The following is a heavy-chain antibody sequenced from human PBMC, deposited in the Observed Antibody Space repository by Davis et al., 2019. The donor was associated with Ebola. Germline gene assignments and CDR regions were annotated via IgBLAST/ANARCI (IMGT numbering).Heavy chain of an antibody. CDR2: INHSGST. V-gene: IGHV4-39*07. CDR1: GGSISSSSYY. D-gene: IGHD6-13*01. Sequence: MPGGSLRLSCTVSGGSISSSSYYWSWIRQPPGKGLEWIGEINHSGSTNYNPSLKSRVTISVDTSKNQFSLKLSSVTAADTAVYYCARGHSSSWGYYYYGMDVWGQGTTVTVSS. J-gene: IGHJ6*02. CDR3: ARGHSSSWGYYYYGMDV.